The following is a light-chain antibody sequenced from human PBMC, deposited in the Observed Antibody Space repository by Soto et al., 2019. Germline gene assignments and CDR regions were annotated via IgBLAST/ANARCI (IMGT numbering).Light chain of an antibody. CDR1: QSVSKY. V-gene: IGKV3-11*01. Sequence: ETVLTQSPPTLSLARGEGATLSCRASQSVSKYLAWYQQKPGQAPRLLLYDASTRATGIPARFSGSGSGTDFTLTISSLEPEDFAVYYCQQRSNWPPSVGGGTKVEIK. CDR2: DAS. J-gene: IGKJ4*01. CDR3: QQRSNWPPS.